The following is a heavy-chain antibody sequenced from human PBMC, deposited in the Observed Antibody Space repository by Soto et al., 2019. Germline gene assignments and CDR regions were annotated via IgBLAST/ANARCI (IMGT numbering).Heavy chain of an antibody. CDR1: GFIFSSRE. J-gene: IGHJ4*02. CDR3: AWWGDSSRATYWGPLDF. D-gene: IGHD1-26*01. CDR2: IIKSGGTT. Sequence: PGGSLRLSCAASGFIFSSREMTWVRQAPGKGLEWVSGIIKSGGTTYYADSVKGRFTISRDNSQNTVYLQMNSLRAEDTAKYFCAWWGDSSRATYWGPLDFWGQEILVTVSS. V-gene: IGHV3-23*01.